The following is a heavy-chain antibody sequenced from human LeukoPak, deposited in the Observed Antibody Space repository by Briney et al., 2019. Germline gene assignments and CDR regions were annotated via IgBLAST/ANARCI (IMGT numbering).Heavy chain of an antibody. J-gene: IGHJ1*01. Sequence: GASVKVSCKASGYTFTNYGISWVRQAPGQGLEWMGWISAYNGYTDYAQKHQFRVTMTTDTSTSTAYMELRSLRSDDTAVYYCARDKAVTTEVTQHFQHWGQGTLVTVSS. V-gene: IGHV1-18*01. D-gene: IGHD4-23*01. CDR3: ARDKAVTTEVTQHFQH. CDR2: ISAYNGYT. CDR1: GYTFTNYG.